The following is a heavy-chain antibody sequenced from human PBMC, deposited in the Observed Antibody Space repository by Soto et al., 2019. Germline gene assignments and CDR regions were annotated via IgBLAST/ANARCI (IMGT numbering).Heavy chain of an antibody. CDR2: INAGNGNT. CDR1: GYTFTSYA. CDR3: ARDDIVVVPAADLSYGMDV. J-gene: IGHJ6*02. D-gene: IGHD2-2*01. V-gene: IGHV1-3*01. Sequence: QVQLVQSGAEVKKPGASVKVSCKASGYTFTSYAMHWVRQAPGQRLEWMGWINAGNGNTKYSQKFQGRVTITRDTSARIAYMELSSLRSEDTAVYYCARDDIVVVPAADLSYGMDVWGQGTTVTVSS.